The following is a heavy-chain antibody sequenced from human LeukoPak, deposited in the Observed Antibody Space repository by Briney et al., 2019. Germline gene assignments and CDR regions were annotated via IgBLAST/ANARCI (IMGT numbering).Heavy chain of an antibody. V-gene: IGHV1-18*01. CDR3: ARSAHDYGAYVSRGAFDI. CDR1: GYTFTSYG. D-gene: IGHD4-17*01. J-gene: IGHJ3*02. Sequence: ASVKVSCKASGYTFTSYGISWVRQAPGQGLEWMGWISAYNGNTNYAQKLQGRVTMTTDTSTSTAYMELRSLRSDDTAVYYCARSAHDYGAYVSRGAFDIWGQGTMVTVSS. CDR2: ISAYNGNT.